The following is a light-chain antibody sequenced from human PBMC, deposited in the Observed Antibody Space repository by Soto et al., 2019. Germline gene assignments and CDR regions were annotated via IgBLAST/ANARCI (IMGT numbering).Light chain of an antibody. CDR1: QSVSTS. CDR2: DAS. J-gene: IGKJ3*01. CDR3: QQRSNWPPFT. V-gene: IGKV3-11*01. Sequence: EIVLTHSPATLSLSPGERATLSCRASQSVSTSLAWYQQKPGQTPRLLIYDASSRATGIPARFSGSGSGTDFTLTISSLEPEDFAVYYCQQRSNWPPFTFGPGTKVDIK.